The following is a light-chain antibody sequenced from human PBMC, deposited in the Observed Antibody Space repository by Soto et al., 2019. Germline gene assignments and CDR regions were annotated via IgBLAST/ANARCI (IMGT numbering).Light chain of an antibody. J-gene: IGKJ5*01. CDR1: QSVSSN. CDR2: GSS. V-gene: IGKV3-15*01. CDR3: QQYNNWPPIT. Sequence: EILMTQSPATLSVSPGERATLSCSASQSVSSNLSWYPQKPGQAPRLLIYGSSTRATGIPARFSGSGSGTEFTLTISSLQSEDFAVYYWQQYNNWPPITFGQGTRLEIK.